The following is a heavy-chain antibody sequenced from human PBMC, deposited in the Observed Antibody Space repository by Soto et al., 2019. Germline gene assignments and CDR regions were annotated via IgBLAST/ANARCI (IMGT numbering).Heavy chain of an antibody. CDR1: GYDFTAYD. V-gene: IGHV1-8*02. J-gene: IGHJ6*02. Sequence: ASVKVSCKASGYDFTAYDINWVRQASGQGLEWMGWMNPINGAAGSARRFQGRVSMTRNTATGTAYLELTNLRSDDTAVYFCGRGPSPRLSASGTPYSCAMDFWGQGTMVTVS. D-gene: IGHD3-16*01. CDR2: MNPINGAA. CDR3: GRGPSPRLSASGTPYSCAMDF.